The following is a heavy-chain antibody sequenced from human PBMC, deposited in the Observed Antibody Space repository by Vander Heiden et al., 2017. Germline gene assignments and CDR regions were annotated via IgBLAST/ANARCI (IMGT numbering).Heavy chain of an antibody. D-gene: IGHD2-8*01. J-gene: IGHJ4*02. CDR2: SSGSGGST. CDR1: GFPFSQDP. Sequence: EVQLLESGGGLVQPGGSLVLSCSASGFPFSQDPMSWVRQAPGNGLEWVSASSGSGGSTSYADSVKGRVTISRDNSKNTLYRQMNSLRAEETAVYDCAKLLSTNGGGYRGYYFDYWGQVTMVTISS. V-gene: IGHV3-23*01. CDR3: AKLLSTNGGGYRGYYFDY.